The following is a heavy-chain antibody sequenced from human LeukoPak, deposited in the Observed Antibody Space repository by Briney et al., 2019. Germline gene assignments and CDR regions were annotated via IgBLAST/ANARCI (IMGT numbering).Heavy chain of an antibody. CDR1: GFTFSSSA. CDR2: ISNNGGYT. D-gene: IGHD2-15*01. CDR3: AKQLRYCSDGSCYFPY. J-gene: IGHJ4*02. Sequence: GSLRLSCAASGFTFSSSAMSWVRQAPGKGLEWVSAISNNGGYTYYADSVQGRFTISRDNSKSTLCLQMNSLRAEDTAVYYCAKQLRYCSDGSCYFPYWGQGTLVTVSS. V-gene: IGHV3-23*01.